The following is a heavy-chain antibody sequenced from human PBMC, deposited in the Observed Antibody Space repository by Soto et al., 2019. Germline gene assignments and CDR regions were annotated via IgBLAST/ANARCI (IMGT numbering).Heavy chain of an antibody. CDR2: IWYDGSNK. V-gene: IGHV3-33*01. J-gene: IGHJ6*02. CDR3: ARGADLVVITDYYYYGMDV. D-gene: IGHD3-22*01. CDR1: GFTFSSYG. Sequence: QVQLVESGGGVVQPGRSLRLSCAASGFTFSSYGMHWVRQAPGKGLEWVAVIWYDGSNKYYADCVKGRFTISRDNSKNTLYLQMNSLRAEDTAVYYCARGADLVVITDYYYYGMDVWGPGTTVTVSS.